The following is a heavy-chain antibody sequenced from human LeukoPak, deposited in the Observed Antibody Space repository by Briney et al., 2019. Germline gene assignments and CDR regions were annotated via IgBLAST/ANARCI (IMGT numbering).Heavy chain of an antibody. J-gene: IGHJ4*02. Sequence: GGSLRLSCAASGFTFSSYGMHWVRQAPGKGLEWVAFIRYDGSNKYYADSVKGRFTISRDNSKDTLYLQMNSLRAEDTAVYYCAKPGYYDYVWGSYSDGYYFDYWGQGTLVTVSS. CDR3: AKPGYYDYVWGSYSDGYYFDY. V-gene: IGHV3-30*02. D-gene: IGHD3-16*01. CDR2: IRYDGSNK. CDR1: GFTFSSYG.